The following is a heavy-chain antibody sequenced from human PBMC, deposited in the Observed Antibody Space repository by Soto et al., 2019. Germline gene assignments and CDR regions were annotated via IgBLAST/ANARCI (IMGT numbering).Heavy chain of an antibody. CDR3: ARDILTGFQYYYYYYGMDV. V-gene: IGHV3-30-3*01. J-gene: IGHJ6*02. D-gene: IGHD3-9*01. CDR1: GFTFSSYA. Sequence: PGGSLRLSCAASGFTFSSYAMHWVRQAPGKGLEWVAVISYDGSNKYYADSVKGRFTISRDNSKNTLYLQMNSLRAEDTAVYYCARDILTGFQYYYYYYGMDVWGQGTTVTVSS. CDR2: ISYDGSNK.